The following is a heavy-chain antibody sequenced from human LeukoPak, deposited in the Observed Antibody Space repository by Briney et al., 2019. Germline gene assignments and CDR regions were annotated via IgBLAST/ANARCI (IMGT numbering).Heavy chain of an antibody. D-gene: IGHD2-2*01. V-gene: IGHV3-23*01. J-gene: IGHJ5*01. CDR2: ISGSGANT. Sequence: PGGSLRLSCAASGFTFSSYAMNWVRQAPGKGLEWVSTISGSGANTYNADSVKGRFTISRDNSKNTLYLQMNSLRAEDTAVYYCAKDRHAPGRYCSSTTCFPFDSWGQGTLVTVSS. CDR1: GFTFSSYA. CDR3: AKDRHAPGRYCSSTTCFPFDS.